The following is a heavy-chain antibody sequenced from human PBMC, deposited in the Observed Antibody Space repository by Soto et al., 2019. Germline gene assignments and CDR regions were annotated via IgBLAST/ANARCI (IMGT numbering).Heavy chain of an antibody. V-gene: IGHV4-61*01. J-gene: IGHJ4*02. CDR3: ASYDVLAAYYY. CDR1: GGSVSSGNYY. Sequence: LSLTCTVSGGSVSSGNYYWSWIRQPPGKGLEWIGYIYYSGSTNYNPSLKSRVTISVDTSKNQFSLRLSSVTAADTAVFYCASYDVLAAYYYWGQGTLVTVSS. D-gene: IGHD3-9*01. CDR2: IYYSGST.